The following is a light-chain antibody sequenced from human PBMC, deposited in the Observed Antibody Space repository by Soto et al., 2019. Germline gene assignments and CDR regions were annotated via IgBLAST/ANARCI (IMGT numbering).Light chain of an antibody. CDR2: GAS. J-gene: IGKJ4*01. CDR1: QSVAKNY. Sequence: ETVLTQSPGTLSLSPGEIATLSCRASQSVAKNYLAWYQHKPGQGPRLLISGASSWATGIPDMSSGSVSGTDFTLTISRLQPEDFAVYYCLQYASEPLTFGGGTKVEI. CDR3: LQYASEPLT. V-gene: IGKV3-20*01.